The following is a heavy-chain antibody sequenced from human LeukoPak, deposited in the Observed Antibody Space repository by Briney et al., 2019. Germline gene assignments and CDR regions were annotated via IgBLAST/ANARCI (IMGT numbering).Heavy chain of an antibody. CDR1: GFTFSSYS. D-gene: IGHD6-13*01. V-gene: IGHV3-21*01. CDR3: AREQSSSSGFDY. Sequence: GGSLRLSCAASGFTFSSYSMNWVRQAPGKGLEWVSSISSSSSYIYYADSVKGRFTISRDNAKNSLYLQINSLRAEDTAVYYCAREQSSSSGFDYWGQGTLVTVSS. CDR2: ISSSSSYI. J-gene: IGHJ4*02.